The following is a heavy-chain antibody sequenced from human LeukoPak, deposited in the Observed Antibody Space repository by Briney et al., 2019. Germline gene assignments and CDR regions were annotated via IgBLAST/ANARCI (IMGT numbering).Heavy chain of an antibody. CDR2: IYYSGST. J-gene: IGHJ4*02. D-gene: IGHD3-10*01. Sequence: SETLSLTCTVSGGSISSHYWSWIRQPPGKTLERIGYIYYSGSTNYSPSLRSRVTISVDSSKNQFSLKLSSVTAADTAVYYCARGSGQWGFDSWGQGTLVTVSS. V-gene: IGHV4-59*11. CDR1: GGSISSHY. CDR3: ARGSGQWGFDS.